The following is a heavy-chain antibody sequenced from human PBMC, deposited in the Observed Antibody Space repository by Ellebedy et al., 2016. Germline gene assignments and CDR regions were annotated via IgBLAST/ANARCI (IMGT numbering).Heavy chain of an antibody. V-gene: IGHV5-51*01. CDR1: GYTFTSYW. D-gene: IGHD3-22*01. J-gene: IGHJ3*02. Sequence: GESLKISCKVSGYTFTSYWIGWVRQMPGKGLECLGIIYPGDSTTKYNPSFQGQVTISADKSISTAYLQWSSLKASDTAMYYCARQTYYYDSSGSPADAFDIWGQGTMVTVSS. CDR3: ARQTYYYDSSGSPADAFDI. CDR2: IYPGDSTT.